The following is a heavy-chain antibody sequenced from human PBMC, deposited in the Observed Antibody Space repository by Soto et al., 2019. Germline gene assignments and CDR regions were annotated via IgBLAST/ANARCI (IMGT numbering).Heavy chain of an antibody. CDR2: ISGSGGST. J-gene: IGHJ4*02. CDR1: GFTFSSYA. V-gene: IGHV3-23*01. D-gene: IGHD6-19*01. CDR3: AKDGEQWLVYYYFDY. Sequence: GSLRLSCAASGFTFSSYAMSWVRQAPGKGLEWVSAISGSGGSTYYADSVKGRFTISRDNSKNTLYLQMNSLRAEDTAVYYCAKDGEQWLVYYYFDYWGQGTLVTVSS.